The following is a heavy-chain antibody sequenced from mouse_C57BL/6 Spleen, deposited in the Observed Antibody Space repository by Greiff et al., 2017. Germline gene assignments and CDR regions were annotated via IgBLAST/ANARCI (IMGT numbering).Heavy chain of an antibody. CDR1: GFTFSSYA. Sequence: DVQLVESGGGLVKPGGSLKLSCAASGFTFSSYAMSWVRQTPEKRLEWVATISDGGSYTYYPDNVKGRFTISRDNAKNHLYLQMSHLKSEDTAMYYCARDRGYASDFWGQGTTLTVSS. J-gene: IGHJ2*01. CDR2: ISDGGSYT. CDR3: ARDRGYASDF. D-gene: IGHD2-10*02. V-gene: IGHV5-4*01.